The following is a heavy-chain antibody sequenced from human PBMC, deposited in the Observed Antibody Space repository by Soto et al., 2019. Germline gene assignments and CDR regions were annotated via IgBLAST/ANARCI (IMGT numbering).Heavy chain of an antibody. D-gene: IGHD3-3*01. Sequence: SETLSLTCAVYGGSFSGYYWSWIRQPPGKGLEWIGEINHSGSTNYNPSLKSRVTISVDTSKNQFSLKLGSVTAADTAVYYCARGLECEPSPGYYYYGMDVWGQGTTVTVSS. J-gene: IGHJ6*02. CDR1: GGSFSGYY. CDR2: INHSGST. V-gene: IGHV4-34*01. CDR3: ARGLECEPSPGYYYYGMDV.